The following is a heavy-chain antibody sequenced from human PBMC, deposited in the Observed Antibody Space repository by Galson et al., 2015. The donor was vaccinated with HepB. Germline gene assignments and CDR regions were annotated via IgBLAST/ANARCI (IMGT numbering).Heavy chain of an antibody. CDR1: GFTFSSYD. J-gene: IGHJ6*02. CDR2: IGTAGDP. CDR3: ARGGKAAAGTGVHYYYGMDV. Sequence: SLRLSCAASGFTFSSYDMHWVRQATGKGLEWVSAIGTAGDPYYPGSVKGRFTISRENAKNSLYLQMNSLRAGDTAVYYCARGGKAAAGTGVHYYYGMDVWGQGTTVTVSS. D-gene: IGHD6-13*01. V-gene: IGHV3-13*05.